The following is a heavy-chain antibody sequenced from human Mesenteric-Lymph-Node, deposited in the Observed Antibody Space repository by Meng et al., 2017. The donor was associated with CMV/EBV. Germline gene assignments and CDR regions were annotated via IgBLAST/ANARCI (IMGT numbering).Heavy chain of an antibody. CDR1: GFTFSSYW. J-gene: IGHJ6*02. Sequence: GESLKISCAASGFTFSSYWMSWVRQAPGKGLEWVANIKQDGSEKYYVDSVKGRFTISRDNAKNSLYLQMNSLRADDTAVYYCARDRGTAMGEDGMDVWGQGTTVTVSS. CDR3: ARDRGTAMGEDGMDV. V-gene: IGHV3-7*01. CDR2: IKQDGSEK. D-gene: IGHD5-18*01.